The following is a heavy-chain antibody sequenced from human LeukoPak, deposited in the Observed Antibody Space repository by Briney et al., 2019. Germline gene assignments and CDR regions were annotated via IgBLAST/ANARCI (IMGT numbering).Heavy chain of an antibody. D-gene: IGHD3-22*01. J-gene: IGHJ4*02. Sequence: GGSLRLSCAASGFTFSSYAMSWVRQAPGKGLEWVSGISGSGGNTYYADSVKGRFTISRDNSKNTLYLQMNSLRAEDTAVHYCAKDGYYYDSSGYYGQTFDYRGQGTLVTVSS. V-gene: IGHV3-23*01. CDR3: AKDGYYYDSSGYYGQTFDY. CDR2: ISGSGGNT. CDR1: GFTFSSYA.